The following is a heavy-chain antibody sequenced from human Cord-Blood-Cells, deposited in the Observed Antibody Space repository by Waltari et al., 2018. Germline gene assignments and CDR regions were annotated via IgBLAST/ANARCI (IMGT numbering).Heavy chain of an antibody. D-gene: IGHD6-13*01. CDR3: AAGAGYSSSWYVE. CDR2: TVVGRGTT. CDR1: GFTFTSSA. J-gene: IGHJ4*02. Sequence: QMQLVQSGPEVKKPGTSVKVSCKASGFTFTSSAVQWGRQARGQRLEWIEGTVVGRGTTNYAQKFQERVTMTSDMSTSTAYMELSRLRSEDTAVYYCAAGAGYSSSWYVEWGQGTLVTVSS. V-gene: IGHV1-58*01.